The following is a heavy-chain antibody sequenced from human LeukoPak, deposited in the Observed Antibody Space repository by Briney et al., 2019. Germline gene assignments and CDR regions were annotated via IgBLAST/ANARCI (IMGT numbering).Heavy chain of an antibody. CDR3: AREGSSWDFDY. CDR1: GYTFVNYD. D-gene: IGHD6-13*01. J-gene: IGHJ4*02. Sequence: ASVKVSCKASGYTFVNYDINWARQATGQGLEWMGGIIPIFGTANYAQKFQGRVTITADKSTSTAYMELSSLRSEDTAVYYCAREGSSWDFDYWGQGTLVTVSS. CDR2: IIPIFGTA. V-gene: IGHV1-69*06.